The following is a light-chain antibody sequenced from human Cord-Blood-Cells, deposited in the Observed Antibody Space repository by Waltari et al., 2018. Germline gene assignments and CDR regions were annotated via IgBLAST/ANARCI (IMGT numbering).Light chain of an antibody. J-gene: IGLJ2*01. CDR1: SSEVGSYNH. CDR3: CSYAGSSTFVV. V-gene: IGLV2-23*01. Sequence: QSALTQPVSVSGSPVHSITISCTGTSSEVGSYNHVSCYQHHPGKAPKLMIYEGSKRPSGVSNPFSGSMSGNTASLTLAGLQAEDEADYSCCSYAGSSTFVVFGGGTKLTVL. CDR2: EGS.